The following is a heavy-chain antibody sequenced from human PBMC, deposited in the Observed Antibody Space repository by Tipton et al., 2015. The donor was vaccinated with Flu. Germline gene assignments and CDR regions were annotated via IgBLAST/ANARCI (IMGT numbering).Heavy chain of an antibody. CDR2: ISDDGSNK. Sequence: SLRLSCAASGFIFSTYGMHWVRQAPGKGLEWVALISDDGSNKYYADSVKGRFTISRDNSKNTLYLQMNSLRAEDTALYYCAKDPRSGYHYWGFDDWGQGTLVTVSS. CDR1: GFIFSTYG. V-gene: IGHV3-30*18. CDR3: AKDPRSGYHYWGFDD. D-gene: IGHD3-22*01. J-gene: IGHJ4*02.